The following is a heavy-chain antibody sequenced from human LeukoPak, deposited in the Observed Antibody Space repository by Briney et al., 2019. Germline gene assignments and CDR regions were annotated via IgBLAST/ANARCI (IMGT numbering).Heavy chain of an antibody. CDR3: AKDGAGTDYYYMDV. CDR1: GFTFSSYE. Sequence: GGSLRLSCAASGFTFSSYEMNWVHQAPGGGLEWVSYISSSGSTIYYADSVKGRFTISRDNAKNSLYLQMNSLRAEDTAVYYCAKDGAGTDYYYMDVWGKGTTVTVSS. J-gene: IGHJ6*03. V-gene: IGHV3-48*03. CDR2: ISSSGSTI. D-gene: IGHD6-19*01.